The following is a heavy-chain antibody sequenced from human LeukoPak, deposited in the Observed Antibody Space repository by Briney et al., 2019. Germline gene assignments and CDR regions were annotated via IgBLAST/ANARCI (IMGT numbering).Heavy chain of an antibody. V-gene: IGHV4-39*07. CDR2: IYHSGST. CDR3: ARGGEWEYYFDY. Sequence: PSETLSLTCTVSGGSISSGDYYWSWMRQPPGKGLEWIGEIYHSGSTNYNPSLKSRVTISVDKSKNQFSLKLSSVTAADTAVYYCARGGEWEYYFDYWGQGTLVTVSS. J-gene: IGHJ4*02. CDR1: GGSISSGDYY. D-gene: IGHD3-16*01.